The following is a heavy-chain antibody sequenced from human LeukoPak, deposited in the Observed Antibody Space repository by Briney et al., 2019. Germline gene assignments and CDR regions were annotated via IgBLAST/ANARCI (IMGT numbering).Heavy chain of an antibody. J-gene: IGHJ4*02. V-gene: IGHV3-9*01. CDR3: AKARVGAAAGYFDY. CDR2: ISWNSGSI. D-gene: IGHD6-13*01. CDR1: GFTFDDYA. Sequence: PGRSLRLSCAASGFTFDDYAMHWLQQAPGKGLEWVSGISWNSGSIGYADSVRGRFTISRDNAKNSLYLQMNSLRAEDTALYYCAKARVGAAAGYFDYWGQGTLVTVSS.